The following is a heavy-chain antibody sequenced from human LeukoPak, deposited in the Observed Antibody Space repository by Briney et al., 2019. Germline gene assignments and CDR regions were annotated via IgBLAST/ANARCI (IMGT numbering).Heavy chain of an antibody. CDR2: IIPIFGTA. V-gene: IGHV1-69*05. J-gene: IGHJ6*03. CDR3: ARAKGAGITIFNYYYYYYMDV. CDR1: GGTFSSYA. D-gene: IGHD3-3*01. Sequence: SVKVSCKAPGGTFSSYAISWVRQAPGQGLEWMGGIIPIFGTANYAQKFQGRVTITTDESTSTAYMELSSLRSEDTAVYYCARAKGAGITIFNYYYYYYMDVWGKGTTVTVSS.